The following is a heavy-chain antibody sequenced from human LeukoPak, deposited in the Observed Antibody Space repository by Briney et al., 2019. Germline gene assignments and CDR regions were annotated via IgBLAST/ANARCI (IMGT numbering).Heavy chain of an antibody. D-gene: IGHD5-12*01. Sequence: GGSLRLSCAASGFTFSSYSMNWVRQAPGKGLEWVSYISSSSGTIYYADSVKGRFTISRDNAKNSLYLQMNSLRAEDTAVYYCARDSGYDGDYYYYYYMDVWGKGTTVTVSS. V-gene: IGHV3-48*04. CDR2: ISSSSGTI. CDR3: ARDSGYDGDYYYYYYMDV. J-gene: IGHJ6*03. CDR1: GFTFSSYS.